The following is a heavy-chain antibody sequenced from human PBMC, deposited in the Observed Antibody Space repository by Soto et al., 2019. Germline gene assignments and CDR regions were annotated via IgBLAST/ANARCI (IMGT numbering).Heavy chain of an antibody. V-gene: IGHV4-59*08. CDR2: MHYTGFS. Sequence: PSETLSLTCSFSGDSVTSHYLTWIRQSPEKGLDWIGYMHYTGFSHYNPSLKSRLTISVDTSKNQFTLKLTSVTVEDTAVYYCARLLVVPAAMSYYYYYYMDVWGKGTTVTVSS. CDR3: ARLLVVPAAMSYYYYYYMDV. CDR1: GDSVTSHY. J-gene: IGHJ6*03. D-gene: IGHD2-2*01.